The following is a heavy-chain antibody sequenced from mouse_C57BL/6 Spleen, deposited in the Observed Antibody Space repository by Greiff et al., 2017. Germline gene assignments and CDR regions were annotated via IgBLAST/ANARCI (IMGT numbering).Heavy chain of an antibody. Sequence: EVQLQQSGAELVRPGASVKLSCTASGFNIKDYYMHWVKQRPEQGLEWIGRIDPEDGDTEYAPKFQGKATMTADTSSNTAYLQLSSLTSEDTAVYYCTSSSRTYWYFDVWGTGTTVTVSS. CDR2: IDPEDGDT. V-gene: IGHV14-1*01. D-gene: IGHD1-1*01. J-gene: IGHJ1*03. CDR1: GFNIKDYY. CDR3: TSSSRTYWYFDV.